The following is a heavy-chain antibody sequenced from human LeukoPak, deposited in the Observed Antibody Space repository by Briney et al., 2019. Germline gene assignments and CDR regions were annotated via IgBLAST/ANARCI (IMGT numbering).Heavy chain of an antibody. V-gene: IGHV1-69*06. D-gene: IGHD3-22*01. CDR1: GYTFTGYY. CDR2: IIPIFGTA. J-gene: IGHJ4*02. Sequence: ASVKVSCKASGYTFTGYYMHWVRQAPGQGLECIGGIIPIFGTANYAQKFQGRVTITADKSTSTAYMELSSLRSEDTAVYYCARDRSNYYDSSGYSIYFDYWGQGTLVTVSS. CDR3: ARDRSNYYDSSGYSIYFDY.